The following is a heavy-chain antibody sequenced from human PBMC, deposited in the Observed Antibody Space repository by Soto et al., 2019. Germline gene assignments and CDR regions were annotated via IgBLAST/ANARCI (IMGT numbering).Heavy chain of an antibody. V-gene: IGHV4-59*01. CDR1: GGSIRNYY. J-gene: IGHJ4*02. Sequence: SETLSLTCTVSGGSIRNYYWSWIRQPPGKGLEWIGYIYYSGSTNYNPSLKSRVTISVDTSKNQFSLKLNSVTAADTAVYYCARENYGDSFDYWGQGTLVTVSS. CDR2: IYYSGST. D-gene: IGHD4-17*01. CDR3: ARENYGDSFDY.